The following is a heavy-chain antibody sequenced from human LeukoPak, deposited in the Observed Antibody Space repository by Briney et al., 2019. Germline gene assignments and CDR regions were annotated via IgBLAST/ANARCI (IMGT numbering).Heavy chain of an antibody. Sequence: SQTLSLTCAISGDSVSSNSVTWNWIRQSPSRGLEWLGRTYYRSKWYNDYAVSVKSRITINPDTSKNQFSLQLNSVAPEDTAVYYCAGIAAAGIYFDYWGQGTLVTVSS. CDR3: AGIAAAGIYFDY. CDR1: GDSVSSNSVT. D-gene: IGHD6-13*01. J-gene: IGHJ4*02. V-gene: IGHV6-1*01. CDR2: TYYRSKWYN.